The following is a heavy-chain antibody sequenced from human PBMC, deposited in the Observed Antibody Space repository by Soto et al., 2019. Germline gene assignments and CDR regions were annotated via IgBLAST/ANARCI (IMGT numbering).Heavy chain of an antibody. Sequence: LRLSCAASGFTFSSYAMSWVRQAPGKGLEWVSAISGSGGSTYYADSVKGRFTISRDNSKNTLYLQMNSLRAEDTAVYYCAKAPYGSGSYYPWGQGTLVTVSS. V-gene: IGHV3-23*01. CDR3: AKAPYGSGSYYP. J-gene: IGHJ5*02. D-gene: IGHD3-10*01. CDR1: GFTFSSYA. CDR2: ISGSGGST.